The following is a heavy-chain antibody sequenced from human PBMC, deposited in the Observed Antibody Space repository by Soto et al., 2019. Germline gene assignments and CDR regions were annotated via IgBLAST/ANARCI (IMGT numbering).Heavy chain of an antibody. J-gene: IGHJ4*02. Sequence: QVQLVQSGAEVKKPGASVKVSCKASGYTFTSYAMHWVRQAPGQRLEWMGWINAGNGNTKYSQKFQGRVTIIRDTSASTAYMELXXLXXXDTAXXYCAXXXXXXXXXXXAVDXWGQGTLVTVSS. CDR3: AXXXXXXXXXXXAVDX. V-gene: IGHV1-3*01. CDR2: INAGNGNT. CDR1: GYTFTSYA.